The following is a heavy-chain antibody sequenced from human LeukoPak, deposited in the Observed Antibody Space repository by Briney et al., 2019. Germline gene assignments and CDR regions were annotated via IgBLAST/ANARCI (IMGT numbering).Heavy chain of an antibody. V-gene: IGHV3-64*01. CDR1: GFTFSNYA. D-gene: IGHD2-21*02. J-gene: IGHJ4*02. CDR3: ARDGGTYCGGDCYGD. Sequence: PGGSLRLSCAASGFTFSNYAMNWVRQAPGKGLEYVSGISSNGGSTNYANSVKGRFTISRGNSKNTLYLQMGSLRAEDMAVYYCARDGGTYCGGDCYGDWGQGTLVTVSS. CDR2: ISSNGGST.